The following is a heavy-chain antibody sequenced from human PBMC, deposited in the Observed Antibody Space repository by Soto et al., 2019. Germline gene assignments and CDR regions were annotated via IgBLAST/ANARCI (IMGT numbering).Heavy chain of an antibody. CDR1: GGSISSGGYY. Sequence: SETLSLTCTVSGGSISSGGYYWSWIRQHPGKGLEWIGYIYYSGSTYYNPSLKSRVTISVDTSKNQFSLKLSSVTAADTAVYYCAREGTRTYYYGMDVWGQGTTVTVS. CDR2: IYYSGST. V-gene: IGHV4-31*03. J-gene: IGHJ6*02. D-gene: IGHD1-1*01. CDR3: AREGTRTYYYGMDV.